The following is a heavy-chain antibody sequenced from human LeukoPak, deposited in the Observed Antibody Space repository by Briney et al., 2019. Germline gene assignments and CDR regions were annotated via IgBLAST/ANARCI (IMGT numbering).Heavy chain of an antibody. CDR3: ALYCRLSSNCGYYGMDL. J-gene: IGHJ6*02. D-gene: IGHD6-13*01. Sequence: SETLSLTCIVSGGSINNYYWSWIRQPPGKELEWLGEVSFSGSTNYNPSLTSRVTISADTPKNQFSLRLSSVTAADTAVYYCALYCRLSSNCGYYGMDLWGRGTTVTVSS. CDR2: VSFSGST. V-gene: IGHV4-59*08. CDR1: GGSINNYY.